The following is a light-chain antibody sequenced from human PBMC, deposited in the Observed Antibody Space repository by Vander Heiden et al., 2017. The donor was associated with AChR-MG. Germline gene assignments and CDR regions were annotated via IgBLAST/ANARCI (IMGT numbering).Light chain of an antibody. CDR3: QAWDSSVL. V-gene: IGLV3-1*01. CDR2: QDS. Sequence: SYELTQPPSVSVSPGQTASITCSGDKLGDKYACWYQQKPGQSPVLVIYQDSKRPSGIPERLSGSNSGNTATLTISGTQAMDEADYYCQAWDSSVLFGGGTKLTVL. CDR1: KLGDKY. J-gene: IGLJ2*01.